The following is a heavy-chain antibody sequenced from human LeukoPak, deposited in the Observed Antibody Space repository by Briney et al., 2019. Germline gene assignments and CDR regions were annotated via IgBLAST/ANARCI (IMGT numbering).Heavy chain of an antibody. Sequence: SETLPLTCAVSGGSISSGCYYWSWIRQHPGKGLEWIGYIYSRGSTYYHPSLKSRVTISVDPSKSPFSLKLSSVTAADTAVYYCARECSSTSCYAFDIWGQGTMVTVSS. J-gene: IGHJ3*02. CDR1: GGSISSGCYY. V-gene: IGHV4-31*11. CDR2: IYSRGST. CDR3: ARECSSTSCYAFDI. D-gene: IGHD2-2*01.